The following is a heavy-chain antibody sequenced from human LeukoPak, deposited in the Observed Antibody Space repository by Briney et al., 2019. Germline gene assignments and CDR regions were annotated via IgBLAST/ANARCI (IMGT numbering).Heavy chain of an antibody. CDR2: TYPDDSDI. J-gene: IGHJ4*02. CDR1: GYRFANYR. D-gene: IGHD6-6*01. CDR3: ARRSSIAARPFDY. V-gene: IGHV5-51*07. Sequence: GESLTISCTGSGYRFANYRIGWVHQMPGKALEWMGVTYPDDSDIRYSPSFQGHVTISADKSTNTASLQWSSLKASDTAMYYCARRSSIAARPFDYWGQGTLVSVSS.